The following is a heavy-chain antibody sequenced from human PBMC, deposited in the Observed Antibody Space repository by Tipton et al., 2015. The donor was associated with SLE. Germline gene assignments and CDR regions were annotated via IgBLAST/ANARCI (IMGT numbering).Heavy chain of an antibody. Sequence: QLVQSGAELKKPGASVRVSCKASGYTFTTYDISWVRQAPGQGLEWMGWISAYNGHTNYAQNLQGRVTMTTDTSTSTGYMDLRSLRSDDTAVYYCARGSYGGSKFDYWGQGTLVTVSS. V-gene: IGHV1-18*01. J-gene: IGHJ4*02. CDR1: GYTFTTYD. CDR3: ARGSYGGSKFDY. CDR2: ISAYNGHT. D-gene: IGHD2-15*01.